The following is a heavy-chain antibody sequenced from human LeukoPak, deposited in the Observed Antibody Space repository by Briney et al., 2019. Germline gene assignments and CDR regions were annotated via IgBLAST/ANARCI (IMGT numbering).Heavy chain of an antibody. CDR1: GYTFTSYY. V-gene: IGHV1-2*02. J-gene: IGHJ4*02. D-gene: IGHD3-3*01. Sequence: GASVKVSCTASGYTFTSYYTHWVRQAPGQGLEWMGWINPNSGGTNYAQKFQGRVTMTRGTSISTAYMELSRLRSDDTAVYYCARDPYDFWSGYYVASDYWGQGTLVTVSS. CDR2: INPNSGGT. CDR3: ARDPYDFWSGYYVASDY.